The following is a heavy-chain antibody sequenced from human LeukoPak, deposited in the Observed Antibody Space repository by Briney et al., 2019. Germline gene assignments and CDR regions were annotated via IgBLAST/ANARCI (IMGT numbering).Heavy chain of an antibody. CDR2: INHSGST. CDR1: GGSISSDN. D-gene: IGHD3-22*01. J-gene: IGHJ5*02. V-gene: IGHV4-34*01. CDR3: ARAFSYDLNCFDP. Sequence: SETLSLTCTVAGGSISSDNWSWIRQPPGKGLEWIGGINHSGSTHNNPSLKSRVTMSVDWSKNQVSLKLSSVTAADTAVYYCARAFSYDLNCFDPWGQGTLVTVSS.